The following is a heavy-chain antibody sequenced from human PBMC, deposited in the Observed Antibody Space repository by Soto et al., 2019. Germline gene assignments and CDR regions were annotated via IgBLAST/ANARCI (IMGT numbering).Heavy chain of an antibody. CDR1: GGSISSYY. Sequence: SETLSLTCTVSGGSISSYYWSWIRQPPGKGLEWIGYIYYSGSTNYNPSLKSRVTISVDTSKNQFSLKLSSVTAADTAVYYCAGFAVTIFGVVTPYYYYYMDVWGKGTTVTISS. CDR3: AGFAVTIFGVVTPYYYYYMDV. D-gene: IGHD3-3*01. J-gene: IGHJ6*03. CDR2: IYYSGST. V-gene: IGHV4-59*08.